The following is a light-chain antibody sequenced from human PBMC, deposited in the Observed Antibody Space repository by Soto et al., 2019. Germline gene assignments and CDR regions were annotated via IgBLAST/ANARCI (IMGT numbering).Light chain of an antibody. V-gene: IGLV2-14*01. CDR1: SSDVGGYYY. Sequence: LTQPASVSGSPGQSITISCTGTSSDVGGYYYVSWYQHHPGKAPKLMIYQVSNRPSGVSNRFSGSKSGNTASLTIPGLQAEDEADYYCSSYTSSNTFYVFGTGTKVTVL. J-gene: IGLJ1*01. CDR2: QVS. CDR3: SSYTSSNTFYV.